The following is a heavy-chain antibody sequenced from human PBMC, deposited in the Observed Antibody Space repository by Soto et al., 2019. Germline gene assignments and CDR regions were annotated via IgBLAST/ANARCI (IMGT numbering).Heavy chain of an antibody. J-gene: IGHJ4*02. CDR3: ARVKGKGTVVTPHFDY. Sequence: QVQLVESGGGVVQPGRSLRLSCAASGFTFSSYAMHWVRQAPGKGLEWVAVISYDGSNKYYADSVKGRFTISRDNXKXXLYLQMNSLRAEDTAVYYCARVKGKGTVVTPHFDYWGQGTLVTVSS. V-gene: IGHV3-30-3*01. D-gene: IGHD2-21*02. CDR1: GFTFSSYA. CDR2: ISYDGSNK.